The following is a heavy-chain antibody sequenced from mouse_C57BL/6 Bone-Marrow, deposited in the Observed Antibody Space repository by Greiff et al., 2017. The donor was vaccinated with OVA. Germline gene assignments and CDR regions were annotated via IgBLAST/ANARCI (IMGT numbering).Heavy chain of an antibody. CDR2: ISDGGSYT. CDR1: GFTFSSYA. CDR3: ARDYDYDWFAY. V-gene: IGHV5-4*01. J-gene: IGHJ3*01. D-gene: IGHD2-4*01. Sequence: DVQLVESGGGLVKPGGSLKLSCAASGFTFSSYAMSWVRQTPEKRLEWVATISDGGSYTYYPDNVKGRFTISRDNAKNNLYLQMSHLKSEDTAMYYCARDYDYDWFAYWGQGTLVTVSA.